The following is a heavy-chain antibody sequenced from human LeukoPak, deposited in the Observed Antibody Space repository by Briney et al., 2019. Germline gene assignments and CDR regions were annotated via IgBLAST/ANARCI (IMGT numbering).Heavy chain of an antibody. CDR2: INSDGSST. Sequence: GGSLRLSCAASGFTFSSYWMHWVRQAPGKGLVWVSRINSDGSSTSYADSVKGRFTISRDNAKNTLYLQMNSLRAEDTAVYYCARGPIVVVVPAASYMDVWGKGTTVTISS. CDR3: ARGPIVVVVPAASYMDV. CDR1: GFTFSSYW. J-gene: IGHJ6*03. V-gene: IGHV3-74*01. D-gene: IGHD2-2*01.